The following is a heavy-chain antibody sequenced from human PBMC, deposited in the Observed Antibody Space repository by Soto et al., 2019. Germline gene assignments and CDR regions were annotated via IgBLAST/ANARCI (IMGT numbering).Heavy chain of an antibody. Sequence: QVQLVQSGAEVKKPGASVKVSCKASGYTFTSYGISWVRQAPGQGLEWMGWIIPIFGTANYAQKFQGRVTITADESTSTAYMELSSLRSEDTAVYYCAIGHPIGAARFLFDDYWGQGTLVTVSS. D-gene: IGHD3-10*02. J-gene: IGHJ4*02. CDR2: IIPIFGTA. V-gene: IGHV1-69*13. CDR3: AIGHPIGAARFLFDDY. CDR1: GYTFTSYG.